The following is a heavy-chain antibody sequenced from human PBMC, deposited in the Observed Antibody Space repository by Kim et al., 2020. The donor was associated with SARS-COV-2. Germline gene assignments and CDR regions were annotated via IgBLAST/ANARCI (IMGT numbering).Heavy chain of an antibody. D-gene: IGHD3-22*01. V-gene: IGHV1-69*01. CDR3: ARDFFIGSSGYYFY. Sequence: QKFQGRVTITADESTSTAYMELSSLRSEDTAVYYCARDFFIGSSGYYFYWGQGTLVTVSS. J-gene: IGHJ4*02.